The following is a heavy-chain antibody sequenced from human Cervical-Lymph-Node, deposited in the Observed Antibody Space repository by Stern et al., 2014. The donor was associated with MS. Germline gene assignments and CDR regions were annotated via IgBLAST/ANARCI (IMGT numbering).Heavy chain of an antibody. Sequence: QVQLVQSGAAVKKSGASVKVSCKVSGYTFIDYYIHWVRQAPGQGLEWMGRINPYSGGTNYAQKFQGRVTMTRDTSSTTAYMELSRLRSDDTAVFYCALVGPSYYFESWGQGTLVTVSS. J-gene: IGHJ4*02. D-gene: IGHD1-26*01. V-gene: IGHV1-2*06. CDR1: GYTFIDYY. CDR3: ALVGPSYYFES. CDR2: INPYSGGT.